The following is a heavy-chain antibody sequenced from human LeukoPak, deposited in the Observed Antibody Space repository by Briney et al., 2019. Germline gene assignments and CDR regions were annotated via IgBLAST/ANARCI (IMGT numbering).Heavy chain of an antibody. CDR1: GLTFDTYG. J-gene: IGHJ4*02. CDR2: ISYDGTNK. CDR3: AKDLGIGGFDY. V-gene: IGHV3-30*18. Sequence: GGSLRLSCTVSGLTFDTYGMHWVRQAPGKGLEWVALISYDGTNKYYADSVKGRFTISRDNSKNTLYLQMNSLRAEDTAVYYCAKDLGIGGFDYWGQGTLVTVSS. D-gene: IGHD3-10*01.